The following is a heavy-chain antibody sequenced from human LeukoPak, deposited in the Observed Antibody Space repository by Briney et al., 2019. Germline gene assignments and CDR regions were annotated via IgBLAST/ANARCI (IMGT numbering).Heavy chain of an antibody. Sequence: SETLSLTCTVSGGSISSYYWSWIRQPPGKGLEWIGYIYYSGSTNYNPSLKSRVTISVDTSKNQFSLKLSSVTAADTAVYYCARHGHLGVAVAGPTFDYWGQGTLVTVSS. CDR3: ARHGHLGVAVAGPTFDY. D-gene: IGHD6-19*01. V-gene: IGHV4-59*08. J-gene: IGHJ4*02. CDR2: IYYSGST. CDR1: GGSISSYY.